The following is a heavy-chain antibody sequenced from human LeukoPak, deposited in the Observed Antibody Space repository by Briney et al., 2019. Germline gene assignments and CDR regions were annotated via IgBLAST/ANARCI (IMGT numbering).Heavy chain of an antibody. CDR2: INHSGST. CDR1: GGSFSGYY. D-gene: IGHD3-3*01. CDR3: ARNSAYYDFWSGYPNYYYYGMDV. Sequence: KTSETLSLTCAVYGGSFSGYYWSWIRQPPGKGLEWIGEINHSGSTNYNPSLKSRVTISVDTSKNQFPLKLSSVTAADTAVYYCARNSAYYDFWSGYPNYYYYGMDVWGQGTTVTVSS. V-gene: IGHV4-34*01. J-gene: IGHJ6*02.